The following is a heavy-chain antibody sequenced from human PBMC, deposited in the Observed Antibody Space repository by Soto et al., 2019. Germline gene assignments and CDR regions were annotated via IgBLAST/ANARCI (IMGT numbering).Heavy chain of an antibody. V-gene: IGHV3-15*01. D-gene: IGHD2-2*02. Sequence: GGSLRLSCAAPGFTFTNAWMSWVRQAPGKGLEWVGRIKSKTDGGTTDYAAPVKGRFTISRDDSKNTLYLQMNSLKTEDTAVYYCTTLYCSSTSCYSWDAFDIWGQGTMVTVSS. J-gene: IGHJ3*02. CDR2: IKSKTDGGTT. CDR3: TTLYCSSTSCYSWDAFDI. CDR1: GFTFTNAW.